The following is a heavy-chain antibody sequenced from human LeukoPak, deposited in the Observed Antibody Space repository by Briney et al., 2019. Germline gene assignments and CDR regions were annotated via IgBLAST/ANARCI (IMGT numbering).Heavy chain of an antibody. Sequence: GGTLRLSCAASGFTFSDYYMSWIRQAPGKGLEWVSYISDIDNTVYYADSVKGRFTISRDNAKKSLYLQMNSLRAEDTAVYYCARCRDGIVFDYWGQGALVTVSS. D-gene: IGHD5-24*01. J-gene: IGHJ4*02. CDR3: ARCRDGIVFDY. V-gene: IGHV3-11*01. CDR2: ISDIDNTV. CDR1: GFTFSDYY.